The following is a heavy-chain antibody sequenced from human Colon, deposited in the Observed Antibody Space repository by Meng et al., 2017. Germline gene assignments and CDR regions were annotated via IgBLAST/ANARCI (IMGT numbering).Heavy chain of an antibody. CDR2: ISSSGSTI. D-gene: IGHD2-21*02. V-gene: IGHV3-48*03. Sequence: GESLKISCAASGFTFSSYEMNWVRQAPGKGLEWVSYISSSGSTIYYADSVKGRLTISRDNAKNSLYLQMNSLRAEDTAVYYCASATNCGGDCYSGDAFDIWGQGTMVTVSS. J-gene: IGHJ3*02. CDR3: ASATNCGGDCYSGDAFDI. CDR1: GFTFSSYE.